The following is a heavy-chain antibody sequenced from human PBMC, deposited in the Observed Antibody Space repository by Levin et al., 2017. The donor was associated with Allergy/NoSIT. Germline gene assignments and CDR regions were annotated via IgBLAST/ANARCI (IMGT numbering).Heavy chain of an antibody. CDR1: GGSFSGYY. Sequence: SETLSLTCAVYGGSFSGYYWSWIRQPPGKGLEWIGEINHSGSTNYNPSLKSRVTISVDTSKNQFSLKLSSVTAADTAVYYCARSSQYCSSTSCYGTLDYWGQGTLVTVSS. D-gene: IGHD2-2*01. CDR2: INHSGST. J-gene: IGHJ4*02. V-gene: IGHV4-34*01. CDR3: ARSSQYCSSTSCYGTLDY.